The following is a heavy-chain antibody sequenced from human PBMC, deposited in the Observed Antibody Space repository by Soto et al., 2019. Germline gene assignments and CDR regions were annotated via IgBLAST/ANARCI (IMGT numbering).Heavy chain of an antibody. CDR3: ARDQVDTAMVTRYYYGMDV. CDR1: GGSISSYY. CDR2: IYYSGST. Sequence: SETLSLTCTVSGGSISSYYWSWIRQPPGKGLEWIGYIYYSGSTNYNPSLKSRVTISVDTSKNQFSLKLSSVTAADTAVYYCARDQVDTAMVTRYYYGMDVWGQGTTVTVSS. V-gene: IGHV4-59*01. D-gene: IGHD5-18*01. J-gene: IGHJ6*02.